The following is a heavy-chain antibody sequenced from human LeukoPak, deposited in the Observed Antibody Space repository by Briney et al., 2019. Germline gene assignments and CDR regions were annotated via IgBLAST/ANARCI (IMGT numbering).Heavy chain of an antibody. CDR2: INPNSGGT. J-gene: IGHJ3*02. V-gene: IGHV1-2*02. Sequence: ASVTVSCKASGYTFTGYYMHWVRQAPGQGLEWMGWINPNSGGTNYAQKFQGRVTMTRDTSISTAYMELSRLRSDDTAVYYCASPGMTAAGTKAFDIWGQGTMVTVSS. CDR3: ASPGMTAAGTKAFDI. D-gene: IGHD6-13*01. CDR1: GYTFTGYY.